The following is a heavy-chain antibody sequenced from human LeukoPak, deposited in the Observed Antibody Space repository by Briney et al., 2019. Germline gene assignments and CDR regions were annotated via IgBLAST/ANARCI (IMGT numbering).Heavy chain of an antibody. CDR1: GGSFSGYY. CDR3: ARVALYSSSWYSRADYFDY. D-gene: IGHD6-13*01. V-gene: IGHV4-34*01. Sequence: SETLSLTCAVYGGSFSGYYWSWIRQPPGTGLEWVGEINHSGSTNYNPSLKSRVTISVDTSKNQFSLKLSSVTAADTAVYYCARVALYSSSWYSRADYFDYWGQGTLVTVSS. J-gene: IGHJ4*02. CDR2: INHSGST.